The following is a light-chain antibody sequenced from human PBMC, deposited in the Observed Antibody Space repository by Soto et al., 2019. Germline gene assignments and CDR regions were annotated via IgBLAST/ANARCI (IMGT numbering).Light chain of an antibody. CDR2: RND. J-gene: IGLJ3*02. Sequence: QSVLTQPPSASGTPGQSVTISCSGSSSNIGSQYVYWFQQLPGTAPTLLIYRNDQRPSGVPDRFSGSKSGTSASLAISGLRSDDEADYYCAAWDGSLSGWVFAGGTQLTVL. CDR1: SSNIGSQY. CDR3: AAWDGSLSGWV. V-gene: IGLV1-47*01.